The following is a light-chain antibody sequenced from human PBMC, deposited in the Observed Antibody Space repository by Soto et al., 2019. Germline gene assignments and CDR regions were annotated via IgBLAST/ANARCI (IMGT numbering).Light chain of an antibody. CDR1: QSVSSC. V-gene: IGKV3-11*01. Sequence: EIVLTQSPATLSLSPGERATLSCRASQSVSSCLAWYQQKSGQTPRLLIYDASNRANGILARFSGSGSGTDFHLTISSLDPEDFAVYYCQHRSNSLVTFGRGTKVDIK. CDR3: QHRSNSLVT. CDR2: DAS. J-gene: IGKJ3*01.